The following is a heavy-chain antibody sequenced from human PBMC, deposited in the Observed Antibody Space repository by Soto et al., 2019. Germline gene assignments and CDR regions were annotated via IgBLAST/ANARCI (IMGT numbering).Heavy chain of an antibody. D-gene: IGHD6-6*01. Sequence: EVQLVETGGGLIQPVGSLRLSCAASGFTVSGNYMSWIRQAPGKGLEWVSVIYNGGGTYYADSVKGRFTISRDNSKNTLYLQMNSLRAEDTAVYYCASTRGSSYDYWGQGTLVTVSS. CDR1: GFTVSGNY. V-gene: IGHV3-53*02. CDR2: IYNGGGT. J-gene: IGHJ4*02. CDR3: ASTRGSSYDY.